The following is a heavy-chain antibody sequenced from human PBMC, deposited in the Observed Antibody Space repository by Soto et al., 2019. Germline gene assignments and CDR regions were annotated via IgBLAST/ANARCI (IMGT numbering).Heavy chain of an antibody. J-gene: IGHJ6*02. Sequence: GESLEISCNGSGYIFTSYWIAWVRRMPGKGLEWMGIIYPGDSDTRYSPSFQGQVTISADKSSSTAYLQWSSLKASDTAMYYCAGRVGNRHYYYGMDVWGQGTTVTVSS. CDR3: AGRVGNRHYYYGMDV. V-gene: IGHV5-51*01. CDR2: IYPGDSDT. D-gene: IGHD2-15*01. CDR1: GYIFTSYW.